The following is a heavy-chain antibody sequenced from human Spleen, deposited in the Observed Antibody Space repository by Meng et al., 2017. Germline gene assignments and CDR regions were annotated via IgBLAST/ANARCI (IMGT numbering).Heavy chain of an antibody. CDR3: VARGLEID. V-gene: IGHV3-23*04. CDR2: ISGSGGSP. D-gene: IGHD1-1*01. Sequence: EGQLVVSGGGLVQPGGSLRLSCAASGFTFSSYAMSWVRQVPGKGLAWVSTISGSGGSPYYADSVKGRFTISRDNSKNTVYLQMNSLRAEDTAVYYCVARGLEIDWGQGTLVTVSS. CDR1: GFTFSSYA. J-gene: IGHJ4*02.